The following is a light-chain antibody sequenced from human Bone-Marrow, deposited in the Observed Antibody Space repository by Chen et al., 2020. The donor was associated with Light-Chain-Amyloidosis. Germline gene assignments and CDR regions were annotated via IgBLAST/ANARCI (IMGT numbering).Light chain of an antibody. V-gene: IGKV3-15*01. CDR3: QQYDNWPPYT. Sequence: DIVMTQSPAPLPVSPGERATLTCRASQSVSSNLAWYQQKPGQAPRLLIYGASTRATGIPARISGSGSVTEFTLTISSLQSEDSAVYYCQQYDNWPPYTFGQGTKLEIK. CDR1: QSVSSN. J-gene: IGKJ2*01. CDR2: GAS.